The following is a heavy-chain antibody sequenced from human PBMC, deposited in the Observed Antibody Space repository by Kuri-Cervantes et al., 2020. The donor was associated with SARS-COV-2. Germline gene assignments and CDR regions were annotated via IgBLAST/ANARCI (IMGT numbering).Heavy chain of an antibody. V-gene: IGHV3-21*01. D-gene: IGHD3-22*01. CDR3: ARDALDYYDSSLDY. CDR2: ISSSSSYI. CDR1: GFTFSSYS. J-gene: IGHJ4*02. Sequence: GGSLRLSCAASGFTFSSYSMNWVRQAPGKGLEWVSSISSSSSYIYYADSVKGRFTISRDNAKNSLYLQMNSLTAEDTAVYYCARDALDYYDSSLDYWGQGTLVTVSS.